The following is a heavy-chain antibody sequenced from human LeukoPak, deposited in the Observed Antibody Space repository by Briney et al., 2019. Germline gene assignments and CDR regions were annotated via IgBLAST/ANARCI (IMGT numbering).Heavy chain of an antibody. CDR2: IDWDDDK. J-gene: IGHJ4*02. Sequence: SGPALVKPTQTLTLTCTFSGFSLSTSGMCVNLIRQPPGKALEWLGRIDWDDDKYYSTSLKTRLTISKDTSKNQVVLTMTNVDPVDTATYYCARIWAGPDYFDYWGQGTLVTVSS. CDR3: ARIWAGPDYFDY. V-gene: IGHV2-70*11. CDR1: GFSLSTSGMC.